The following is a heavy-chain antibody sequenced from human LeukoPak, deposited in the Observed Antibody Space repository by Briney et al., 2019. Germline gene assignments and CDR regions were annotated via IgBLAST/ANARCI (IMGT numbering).Heavy chain of an antibody. CDR1: GYTFSSYG. D-gene: IGHD1-26*01. CDR3: AREAEPYDAFDI. Sequence: ASVKVSCKASGYTFSSYGISWVRQAPGQGLEWMGWISAYNGNTNYAQKLQGRVTMTTDTSTSTAYMELRSLRSDDTAVYYCAREAEPYDAFDIWGQGTMVTVSS. J-gene: IGHJ3*02. CDR2: ISAYNGNT. V-gene: IGHV1-18*01.